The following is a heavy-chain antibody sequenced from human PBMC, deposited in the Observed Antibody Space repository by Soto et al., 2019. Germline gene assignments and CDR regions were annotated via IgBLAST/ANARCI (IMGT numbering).Heavy chain of an antibody. Sequence: PGGSLRLSCAASGFTFSSYWMSWVRQAPGKGLEWVANIKQDGSEKYYVDSVKGRFTISRDNAKNSLYLQMNSLRAEDTAVYYCARDRYYGSGSYYPSGGMDVWGQGTTVTVSS. J-gene: IGHJ6*02. CDR3: ARDRYYGSGSYYPSGGMDV. V-gene: IGHV3-7*05. D-gene: IGHD3-10*01. CDR1: GFTFSSYW. CDR2: IKQDGSEK.